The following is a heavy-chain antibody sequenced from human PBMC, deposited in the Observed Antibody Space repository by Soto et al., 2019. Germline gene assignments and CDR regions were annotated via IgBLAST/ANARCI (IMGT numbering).Heavy chain of an antibody. CDR2: IKPRGGST. D-gene: IGHD5-18*01. CDR3: SRDLHVDTAMLWFDP. CDR1: GYTFTSYY. Sequence: ASVKVSCKASGYTFTSYYMHWVQQAPGQGLERMGIIKPRGGSTSYAQKFQGRVTMTRDTSTSTVYMELSSLRSEDTAVYYCSRDLHVDTAMLWFDPRGQGTLVTVSS. V-gene: IGHV1-46*01. J-gene: IGHJ5*02.